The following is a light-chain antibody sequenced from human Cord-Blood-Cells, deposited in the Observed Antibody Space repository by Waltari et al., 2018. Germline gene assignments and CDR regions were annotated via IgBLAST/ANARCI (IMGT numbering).Light chain of an antibody. J-gene: IGLJ3*02. CDR2: DVS. Sequence: QPALTPPRSVSGSPGQPVPISCPGTSSDVGGYNYVPWYQQHPGKAPKLMIYDVSKRPSGVPDRFSGSKSGNTASLTISGLQAEDEADYYCCSYAGSYTWVFGGGTKLTVL. CDR1: SSDVGGYNY. V-gene: IGLV2-11*01. CDR3: CSYAGSYTWV.